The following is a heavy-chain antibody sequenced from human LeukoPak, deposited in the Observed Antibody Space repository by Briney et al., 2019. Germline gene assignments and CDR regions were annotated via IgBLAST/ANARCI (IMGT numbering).Heavy chain of an antibody. CDR1: GGSISNYY. CDR2: IYYSGST. D-gene: IGHD6-13*01. Sequence: PSETLSLTCTVSGGSISNYYWSWIRQPPGKGLEWIGYIYYSGSTNYNPSLKSRVTISVDTSKNQFSLKVSSVTAADPAVYYCARQGRHIAAAGHWYFDLWGRGTLVTVSS. CDR3: ARQGRHIAAAGHWYFDL. J-gene: IGHJ2*01. V-gene: IGHV4-59*08.